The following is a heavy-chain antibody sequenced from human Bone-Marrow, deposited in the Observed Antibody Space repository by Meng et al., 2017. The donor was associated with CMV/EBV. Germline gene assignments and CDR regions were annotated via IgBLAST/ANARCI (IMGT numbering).Heavy chain of an antibody. V-gene: IGHV4-34*01. CDR3: ARGSLEADEDPG. D-gene: IGHD6-13*01. J-gene: IGHJ4*02. CDR2: INHSGST. Sequence: QVHLQTWGAGLLKPSETLSLTCAVYGGSFSGYYWSWIRQPPGKGLEWIGEINHSGSTNYNPSLKSRVTISVDTSKNQFSLKLSSVTAADTAVYYCARGSLEADEDPGWGQGTLVTVSS. CDR1: GGSFSGYY.